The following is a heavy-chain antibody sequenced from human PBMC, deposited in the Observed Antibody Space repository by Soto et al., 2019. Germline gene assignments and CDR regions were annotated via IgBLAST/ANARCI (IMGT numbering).Heavy chain of an antibody. J-gene: IGHJ5*02. D-gene: IGHD4-17*01. CDR2: IYYSGST. Sequence: SETLSLTCTVSGGSISSGGYYWSWIRQHPGKGLEWIGYIYYSGSTYYNPSLKSRVTISVDTSKNQFSLKLSSVTAADTAVYYCASTATVTSNGFDPWGQGTLVTVSS. V-gene: IGHV4-31*03. CDR1: GGSISSGGYY. CDR3: ASTATVTSNGFDP.